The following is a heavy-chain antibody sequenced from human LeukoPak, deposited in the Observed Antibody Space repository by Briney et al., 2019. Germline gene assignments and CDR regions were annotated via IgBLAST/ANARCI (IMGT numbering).Heavy chain of an antibody. CDR1: GGSISSYY. V-gene: IGHV4-4*07. D-gene: IGHD1-26*01. CDR2: IYTSGST. CDR3: ARDRHEILQYDAFDI. Sequence: SETLSLNCTVSGGSISSYYWSWIRQPAGKGLEWIGRIYTSGSTNYNPSLKSRVTMSVDTSKNQFSLKLSSVTAADTAVYYCARDRHEILQYDAFDIWGQGTMVTVSS. J-gene: IGHJ3*02.